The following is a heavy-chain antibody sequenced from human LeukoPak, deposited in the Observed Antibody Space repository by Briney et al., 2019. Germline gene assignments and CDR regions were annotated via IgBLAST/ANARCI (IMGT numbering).Heavy chain of an antibody. CDR2: IYYSGST. J-gene: IGHJ6*03. V-gene: IGHV4-39*01. D-gene: IGHD3-16*01. Sequence: SETLSLTCSVSGDSIGSSGDYWGWIRQPPGKGLEWIGNIYYSGSTYYNPSLKSRVTIAVDTSKNQFSLKLSSLTAADTAVYYCARIGATYPHYYMDVWGKGTTVTVSS. CDR3: ARIGATYPHYYMDV. CDR1: GDSIGSSGDY.